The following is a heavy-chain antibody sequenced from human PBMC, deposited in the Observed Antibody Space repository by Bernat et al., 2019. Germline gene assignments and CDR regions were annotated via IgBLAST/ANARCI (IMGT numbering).Heavy chain of an antibody. V-gene: IGHV4-39*01. J-gene: IGHJ4*02. D-gene: IGHD4-23*01. Sequence: QLQLQESGPGLVKPSETLSLTCTVSGGSISSSSYYWGWIRQPPGKGLEWIGSIYYSGSTYYNPSLKSRVTISVDTSVDTSKNQFSLKLSSVTAADTAVYYCARGTYSDNSRYLDYWGQGTLVTVSS. CDR3: ARGTYSDNSRYLDY. CDR2: IYYSGST. CDR1: GGSISSSSYY.